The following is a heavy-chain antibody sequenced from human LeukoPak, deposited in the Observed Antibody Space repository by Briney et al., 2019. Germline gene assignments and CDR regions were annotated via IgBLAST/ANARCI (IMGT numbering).Heavy chain of an antibody. CDR1: GYTFTSYD. CDR3: ARAVGATVTIFGVVIKGYWFDP. V-gene: IGHV1-8*03. CDR2: MNHNSGNT. J-gene: IGHJ5*02. Sequence: ASVKVSCKASGYTFTSYDINWVRQATGQGLEWMGWMNHNSGNTGYAQKFQGRVTITRNTSISTAYMELSSLRSEDTAVYYCARAVGATVTIFGVVIKGYWFDPWGQGTLVTVSS. D-gene: IGHD3-3*01.